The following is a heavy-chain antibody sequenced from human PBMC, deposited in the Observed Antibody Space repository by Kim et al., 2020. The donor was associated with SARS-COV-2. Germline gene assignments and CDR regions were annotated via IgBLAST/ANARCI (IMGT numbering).Heavy chain of an antibody. V-gene: IGHV3-23*01. CDR3: AKDIREMALLWFGEPLHGLDY. J-gene: IGHJ4*02. Sequence: FTISRDNSKNTLYLQMNSLRAEDTAVYYCAKDIREMALLWFGEPLHGLDYWGQGTLVTVSS. D-gene: IGHD3-10*01.